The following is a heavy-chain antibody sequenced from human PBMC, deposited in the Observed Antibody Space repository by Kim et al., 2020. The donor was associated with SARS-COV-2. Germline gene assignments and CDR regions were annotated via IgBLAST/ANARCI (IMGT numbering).Heavy chain of an antibody. CDR3: ARGRGANIPRRRYCSSTSCNIYYFDY. CDR1: GYTFTSYD. D-gene: IGHD2-2*01. Sequence: ASVKVSCKASGYTFTSYDINWVRQATGQGLEWMGWMNPNSGNTGYAQKFQGRVTMTRNTSISTAYMELSSLRSEDTAVYYCARGRGANIPRRRYCSSTSCNIYYFDYWGQGTLVTVSS. CDR2: MNPNSGNT. V-gene: IGHV1-8*01. J-gene: IGHJ4*02.